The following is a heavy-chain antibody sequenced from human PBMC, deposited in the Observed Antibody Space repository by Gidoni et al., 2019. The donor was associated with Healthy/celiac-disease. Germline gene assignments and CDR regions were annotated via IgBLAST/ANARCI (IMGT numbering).Heavy chain of an antibody. D-gene: IGHD3-22*01. CDR3: ARDAKYYYDSSGYDAFDI. J-gene: IGHJ3*02. V-gene: IGHV3-21*01. Sequence: EVQLVESGGGLVKPGGSLRLSCAASGFTFSSYSMNWVRQAPGKGLEWVSSISSSSSYIYYADSVKGRFTISRDNAKNSLYLQMNSLRAEDTAVYYCARDAKYYYDSSGYDAFDIWGQGTMVTVSS. CDR1: GFTFSSYS. CDR2: ISSSSSYI.